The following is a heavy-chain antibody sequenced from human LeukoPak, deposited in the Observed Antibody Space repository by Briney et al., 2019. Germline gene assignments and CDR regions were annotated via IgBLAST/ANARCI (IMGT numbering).Heavy chain of an antibody. CDR2: ISGGGDST. CDR3: AKGSSNYRPYYFDY. J-gene: IGHJ4*02. Sequence: GGSLRLSCAASGFTFSSSAMSWVRQAPGKGLEWVSAISGGGDSTYYADSVKGQFTISRDKSKNTVYLQMDSLRAEDSAVYYCAKGSSNYRPYYFDYWGQGTLVTVSS. V-gene: IGHV3-23*01. CDR1: GFTFSSSA. D-gene: IGHD4-11*01.